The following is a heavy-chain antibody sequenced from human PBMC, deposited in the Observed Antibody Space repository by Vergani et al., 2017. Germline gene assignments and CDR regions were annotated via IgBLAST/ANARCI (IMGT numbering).Heavy chain of an antibody. CDR2: ISYDGSNK. J-gene: IGHJ6*02. Sequence: QVQLVESGGGVVQPGRSLRLSCAASGFTFSSYGMHWVRQAPGKGLEWVAVISYDGSNKYYADSVKGRFTISRDNSKNTLYLQMNSLRAEDTAVYYCAKDKGALMARYYYYGMDVWGQGTTVTVSS. V-gene: IGHV3-30*18. CDR1: GFTFSSYG. CDR3: AKDKGALMARYYYYGMDV. D-gene: IGHD2-8*01.